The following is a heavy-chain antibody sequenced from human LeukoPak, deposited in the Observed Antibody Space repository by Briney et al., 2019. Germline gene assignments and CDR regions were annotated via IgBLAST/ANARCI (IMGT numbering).Heavy chain of an antibody. CDR2: IKSRTDGGTT. CDR1: GFTFSNAW. CDR3: TTLYCSSTSCSDY. V-gene: IGHV3-15*01. J-gene: IGHJ4*02. D-gene: IGHD2-2*01. Sequence: GGSLRLSCAASGFTFSNAWMSWVRQAPGKGLEWVGRIKSRTDGGTTDYAAPVKGRFTISRDDSKNTLYLQMNSLKTEDTAVYYCTTLYCSSTSCSDYWAREPWSPSPQ.